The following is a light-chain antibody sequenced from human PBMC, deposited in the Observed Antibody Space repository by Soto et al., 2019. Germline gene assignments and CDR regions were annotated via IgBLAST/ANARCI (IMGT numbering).Light chain of an antibody. CDR2: WAS. Sequence: DIVMTQSPDSLAVSLGERATIDCKSSQSILYSPNNKSYLAWYQQKPGQPPKLLIYWASTRESGVPDRFSGSGSGTDFTLTISSLQAEDVAVYYCQQYYGSPTFGGGTKVEIK. V-gene: IGKV4-1*01. CDR3: QQYYGSPT. J-gene: IGKJ4*01. CDR1: QSILYSPNNKSY.